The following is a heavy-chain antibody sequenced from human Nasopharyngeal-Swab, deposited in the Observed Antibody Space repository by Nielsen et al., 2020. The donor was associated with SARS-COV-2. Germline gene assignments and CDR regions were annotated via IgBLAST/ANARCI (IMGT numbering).Heavy chain of an antibody. CDR3: ARQYRDGYNLDY. Sequence: GESLKISCAASGFAFTDYSMDWVRQAPGKGLEWVSYITSSSSTRYYADSVKGRFTVSRDNAKNSLYLQMSSLRDDDTAVYYCARQYRDGYNLDYWGQGTLVTVSS. D-gene: IGHD5-24*01. CDR2: ITSSSSTR. CDR1: GFAFTDYS. J-gene: IGHJ4*02. V-gene: IGHV3-48*02.